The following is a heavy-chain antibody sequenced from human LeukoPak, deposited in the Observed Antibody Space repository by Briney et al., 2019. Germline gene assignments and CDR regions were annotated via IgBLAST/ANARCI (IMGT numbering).Heavy chain of an antibody. CDR1: GYTFTGYY. V-gene: IGHV1-2*02. J-gene: IGHJ4*02. CDR3: AREREEPVAFLLDS. CDR2: INPNSGGA. Sequence: ASVKVSCKASGYTFTGYYMHWVRQAPGQGLEWMGWINPNSGGANYAQKFQGRVTMTRDTSISTVYMELSSLRSEDTAVYYCAREREEPVAFLLDSWGQGTLVTVSS. D-gene: IGHD6-19*01.